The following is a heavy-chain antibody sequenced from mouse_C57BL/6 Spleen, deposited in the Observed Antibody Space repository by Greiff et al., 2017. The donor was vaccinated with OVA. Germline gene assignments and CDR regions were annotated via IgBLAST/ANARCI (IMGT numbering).Heavy chain of an antibody. Sequence: DVKLQESGPGLVKPSQSLSLTCSVTGYSITSGYYWNWIRQFPGNKLEWMGYISYDGSNNYNPSLKNRISITRDTSKNQFFLKLNSVTTEDTATYYCASRYDYPYFDYWGQGTTLTVSS. V-gene: IGHV3-6*01. CDR3: ASRYDYPYFDY. D-gene: IGHD2-4*01. CDR2: ISYDGSN. J-gene: IGHJ2*01. CDR1: GYSITSGYY.